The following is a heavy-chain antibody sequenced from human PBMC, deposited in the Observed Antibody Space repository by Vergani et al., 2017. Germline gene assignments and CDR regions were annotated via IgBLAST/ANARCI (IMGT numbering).Heavy chain of an antibody. CDR1: GGSTSSGNYY. J-gene: IGHJ4*02. CDR2: IYTSGST. V-gene: IGHV4-61*02. D-gene: IGHD6-13*01. CDR3: ARAAASALDN. Sequence: QVQLQESGPGLVRLSQTLSLTCTVSGGSTSSGNYYWSWIRQPAGKGLEWIGRIYTSGSTNYNPSLKSRVTISADTSKNQFSLKLNSVTAADTAVYYCARAAASALDNWGQGTLVTVSS.